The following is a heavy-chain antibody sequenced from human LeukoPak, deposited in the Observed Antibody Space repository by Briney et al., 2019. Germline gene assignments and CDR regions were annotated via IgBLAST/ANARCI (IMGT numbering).Heavy chain of an antibody. J-gene: IGHJ6*02. CDR1: GGSISSYY. D-gene: IGHD6-13*01. CDR2: IYYSGST. Sequence: SETLSLTCTVSGGSISSYYWSWVRQPPGKGREWLGYIYYSGSTNYNPSLKSRVTISVETSKNQFSLKLSPVTAADTAVYYCARMCVAAAGSLYYGMDVWGQGTTVTVSS. V-gene: IGHV4-59*01. CDR3: ARMCVAAAGSLYYGMDV.